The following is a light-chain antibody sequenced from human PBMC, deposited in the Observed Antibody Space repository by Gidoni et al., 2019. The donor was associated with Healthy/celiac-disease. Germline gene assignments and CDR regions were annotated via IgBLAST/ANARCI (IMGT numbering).Light chain of an antibody. CDR2: GAS. Sequence: EIVMTQSSATLSVYPGERVTLSCRASQSVRSNLAWYQQKPGQAPRLLIYGASTSATGIPARFSGSGSGTEFTLTISSLQSEDFAVYYCQQYNNWPLYTFGQGTKLEIK. J-gene: IGKJ2*01. CDR3: QQYNNWPLYT. V-gene: IGKV3-15*01. CDR1: QSVRSN.